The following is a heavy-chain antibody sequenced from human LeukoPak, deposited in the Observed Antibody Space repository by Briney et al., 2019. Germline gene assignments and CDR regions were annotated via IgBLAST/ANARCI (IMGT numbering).Heavy chain of an antibody. CDR2: INPNSGGT. Sequence: ASVKVSCKAPGYTFTGYYMHWVRQAPGQGLEWMGWINPNSGGTNYAQEFQGRVTMTRDTSISTAYMELSRLRSDDTAVYYCAKPAIDYYDSSGYYSSYFFHYWGQGTLVTVSS. J-gene: IGHJ4*02. D-gene: IGHD3-22*01. CDR3: AKPAIDYYDSSGYYSSYFFHY. CDR1: GYTFTGYY. V-gene: IGHV1-2*02.